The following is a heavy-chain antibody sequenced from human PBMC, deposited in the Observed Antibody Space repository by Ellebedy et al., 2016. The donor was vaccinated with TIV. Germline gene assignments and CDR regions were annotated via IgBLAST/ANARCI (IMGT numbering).Heavy chain of an antibody. Sequence: MPSETLSLTCTVSAYSISSGYYWGWIRQPPGKGLEWIGSIYYSGSTYYNPSLKSRLTMSVDTSKNQFSLKLSSVTAADTAVYYCARVQYSSSWYVNYGMDVWGQGTTVTVSS. CDR2: IYYSGST. CDR3: ARVQYSSSWYVNYGMDV. CDR1: AYSISSGYY. V-gene: IGHV4-38-2*02. J-gene: IGHJ6*02. D-gene: IGHD6-13*01.